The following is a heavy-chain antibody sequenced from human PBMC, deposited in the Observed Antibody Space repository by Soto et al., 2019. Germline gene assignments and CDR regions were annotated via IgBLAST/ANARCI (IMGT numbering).Heavy chain of an antibody. V-gene: IGHV3-30*03. J-gene: IGHJ4*02. CDR2: MSYDGRRQ. Sequence: QVQLVESGGGVVQPGRSLRLSCAASGFTLSGNDMHWVRQAPGKGPEWVAVMSYDGRRQYYADSVKGRFTISRDTSKSTLYLQMNSLRTEDTAVYYCARGGWYASWSASDCWGQGTLVTVSS. CDR1: GFTLSGND. CDR3: ARGGWYASWSASDC. D-gene: IGHD2-2*01.